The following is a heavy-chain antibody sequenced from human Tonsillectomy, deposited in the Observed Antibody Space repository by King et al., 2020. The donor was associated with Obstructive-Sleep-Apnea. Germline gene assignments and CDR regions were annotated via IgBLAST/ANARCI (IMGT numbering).Heavy chain of an antibody. V-gene: IGHV5-51*01. CDR1: AYSFASFW. J-gene: IGHJ3*02. D-gene: IGHD3-10*01. CDR3: ARRHYFASGQDAFDI. CDR2: VYSGDSDT. Sequence: QLVQSGAEVKRAGESLKISCKGSAYSFASFWIGWVRQMPGKGLEWMWIVYSGDSDTRYSPSFQGQGTISADKSVSPAYLQWNSLRASDIAVYYWARRHYFASGQDAFDIWGQGTMVTVSS.